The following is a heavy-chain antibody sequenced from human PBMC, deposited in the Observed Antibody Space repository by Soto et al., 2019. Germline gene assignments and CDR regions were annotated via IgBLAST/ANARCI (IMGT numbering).Heavy chain of an antibody. CDR2: IAPHSGRT. Sequence: QVQLVQSGPEVKNPGASVRVSCVASGYAFTSYGVNWVRQAPGQGLEWMGWIAPHSGRTTYLPKFQGRVTITADVSTNTAYIELRNLKSDDTGIYFCARAATGSYHSAYWGQGTVVTVSS. CDR3: ARAATGSYHSAY. CDR1: GYAFTSYG. V-gene: IGHV1-18*04. J-gene: IGHJ4*02. D-gene: IGHD3-10*01.